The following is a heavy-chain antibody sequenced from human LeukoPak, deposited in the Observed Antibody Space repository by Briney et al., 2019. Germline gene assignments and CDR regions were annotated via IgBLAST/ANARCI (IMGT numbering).Heavy chain of an antibody. Sequence: GGSLRLSCAASGFTFSSYAKSWVRQAPGKGLEWVSAISDSGGSTYYADSVKGRFTISRDNSKNTLYLQMNSLRAEDTAIYYCAKDLVAAAGTEYYYYYGMDVWGQGTTVTVSS. J-gene: IGHJ6*02. D-gene: IGHD6-13*01. CDR3: AKDLVAAAGTEYYYYYGMDV. CDR2: ISDSGGST. CDR1: GFTFSSYA. V-gene: IGHV3-23*01.